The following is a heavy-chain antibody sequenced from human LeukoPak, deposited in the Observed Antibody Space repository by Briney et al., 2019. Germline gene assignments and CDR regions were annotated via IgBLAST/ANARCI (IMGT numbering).Heavy chain of an antibody. Sequence: GGSLRLSCATSGFNFNYYFMAWVRQAPGKGLEWLATIDKDGSGTEYIDSVRGRFTISRDNTKKSIHPQMSSLSADDTAVYFCATEYWYRHDYWGQGTLVTVSS. CDR3: ATEYWYRHDY. D-gene: IGHD6-13*01. CDR1: GFNFNYYF. CDR2: IDKDGSGT. J-gene: IGHJ4*02. V-gene: IGHV3-7*01.